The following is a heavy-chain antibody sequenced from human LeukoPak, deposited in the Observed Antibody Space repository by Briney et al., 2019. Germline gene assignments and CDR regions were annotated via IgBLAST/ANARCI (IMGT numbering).Heavy chain of an antibody. J-gene: IGHJ6*01. CDR1: GFTFSSNG. Sequence: HPGRSLRLSCAASGFTFSSNGMHWVRQAPRKRVEWGAVISYDGNKTYYADSVKGRFTFYCNNPKNSFSLNINSRRAEATSVFYCAKESWRYSSSSRDYYYYYGIDVWGQGTTVTVSS. D-gene: IGHD6-13*01. V-gene: IGHV3-30*18. CDR3: AKESWRYSSSSRDYYYYYGIDV. CDR2: ISYDGNKT.